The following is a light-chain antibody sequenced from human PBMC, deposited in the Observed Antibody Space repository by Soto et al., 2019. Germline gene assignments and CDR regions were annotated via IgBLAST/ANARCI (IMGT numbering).Light chain of an antibody. Sequence: QSVLTQPASVSGSPGQSITISCTGTASDVGGYNYVSWYQQHPGKAPKLMIHAVSNRPSGISSRFSGSKSGNTASLTISGLQSEDETDYFCCSYTSRTTYVFGTGTKVTLL. CDR3: CSYTSRTTYV. V-gene: IGLV2-14*01. J-gene: IGLJ1*01. CDR2: AVS. CDR1: ASDVGGYNY.